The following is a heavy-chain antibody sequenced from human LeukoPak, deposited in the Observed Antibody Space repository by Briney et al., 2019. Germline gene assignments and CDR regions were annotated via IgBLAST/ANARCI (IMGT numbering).Heavy chain of an antibody. CDR3: SRGEWEPPTYYFDN. J-gene: IGHJ4*02. Sequence: GGSLRLSCAASGFTFSSYSMKWVRQAPGKGLEWVSSISSSSSYIYYADSVKGRFTISRDNAKKSLYLQMNSLKREDSVVEYASRGEWEPPTYYFDNWGQGTLVTVSS. D-gene: IGHD1-26*01. V-gene: IGHV3-21*04. CDR2: ISSSSSYI. CDR1: GFTFSSYS.